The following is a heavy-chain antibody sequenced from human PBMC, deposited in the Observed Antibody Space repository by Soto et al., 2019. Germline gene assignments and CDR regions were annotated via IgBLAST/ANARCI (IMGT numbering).Heavy chain of an antibody. Sequence: SETLSLTCTVSGGSISSYYWSWIRQPPGKGLEWIGYIYYSGSTNYNPSLKSRVTISVDTSKNQFSLKLSSVTAADTAVYYCARGGIAVAGYDAFDIWGQGTMVTVSS. CDR3: ARGGIAVAGYDAFDI. D-gene: IGHD6-19*01. V-gene: IGHV4-59*01. CDR1: GGSISSYY. J-gene: IGHJ3*02. CDR2: IYYSGST.